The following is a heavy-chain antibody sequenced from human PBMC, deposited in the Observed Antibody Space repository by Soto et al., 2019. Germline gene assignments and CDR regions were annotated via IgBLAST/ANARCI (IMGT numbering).Heavy chain of an antibody. CDR3: VASLQY. J-gene: IGHJ4*02. Sequence: EMQLVESGGGLVQPGGSLRLSCAASGFTFSDYHMEWVRQAPGKGLEWIGRARNDPHARTTQHAASVRGRFITSRDDSENSLYLQMNSLKTEDTAVYYCVASLQYWGQGTLVTVSS. D-gene: IGHD2-2*01. CDR2: ARNDPHARTT. CDR1: GFTFSDYH. V-gene: IGHV3-72*01.